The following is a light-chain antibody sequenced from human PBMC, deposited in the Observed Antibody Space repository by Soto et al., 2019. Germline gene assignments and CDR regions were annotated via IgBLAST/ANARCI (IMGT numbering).Light chain of an antibody. V-gene: IGKV3-11*01. Sequence: EIVLTQSPVTLSLSPGERATLSCRASQSVNSYLAWYQQKPCQAPRLLIYDASNRATGIPARFSGSGSGSDFTLTISSLEPEDFAVYYCQQRSNWPSTFGGGTKVEIK. J-gene: IGKJ4*01. CDR1: QSVNSY. CDR2: DAS. CDR3: QQRSNWPST.